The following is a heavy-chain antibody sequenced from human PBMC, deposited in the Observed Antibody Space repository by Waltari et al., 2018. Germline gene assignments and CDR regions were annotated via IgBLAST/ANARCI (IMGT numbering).Heavy chain of an antibody. CDR2: IYYSGST. CDR3: AGVGLAASYYYYYMDV. CDR1: GGSISSYY. Sequence: QVQLQESGPGLVKPSETLSLTCTVSGGSISSYYWSWIRQPPGKGLEWIGYIYYSGSTNYNPSLKSRVTISVDTSKNQFSRKTSSVTAADTAVYYCAGVGLAASYYYYYMDVWGKGTTVTVSS. J-gene: IGHJ6*03. V-gene: IGHV4-59*01. D-gene: IGHD2-15*01.